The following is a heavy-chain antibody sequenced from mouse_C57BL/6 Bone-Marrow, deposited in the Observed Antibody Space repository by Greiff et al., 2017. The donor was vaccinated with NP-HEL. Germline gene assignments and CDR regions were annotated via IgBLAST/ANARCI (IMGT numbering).Heavy chain of an antibody. CDR2: IDPSDSYT. V-gene: IGHV1-69*01. CDR1: GYTFTSYW. Sequence: QVQLQQPGAELVMPGASVKLSCKASGYTFTSYWMHWVKQRPGQGLEWIGEIDPSDSYTNYNKKFTGKTTLTVDKTSSTAYKQLSRLTSEDAAVYYCARSGVEEDDWGRGTTLTVSS. CDR3: ARSGVEEDD. D-gene: IGHD1-1*01. J-gene: IGHJ2*01.